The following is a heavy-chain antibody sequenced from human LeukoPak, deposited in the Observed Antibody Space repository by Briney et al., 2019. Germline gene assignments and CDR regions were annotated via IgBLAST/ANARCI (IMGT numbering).Heavy chain of an antibody. CDR2: IIPIFGTA. CDR1: GGTFCSYA. J-gene: IGHJ6*03. V-gene: IGHV1-69*13. CDR3: ARGRGLYDFWSGYYGDYYYYYMDV. Sequence: SVKVSCKASGGTFCSYAISWVRQAPGQGLEWMGGIIPIFGTANYAQKFQGRVTITADESTSTAYMELSSLRSEDTAVYYCARGRGLYDFWSGYYGDYYYYYMDVWGKGTTVTVSS. D-gene: IGHD3-3*01.